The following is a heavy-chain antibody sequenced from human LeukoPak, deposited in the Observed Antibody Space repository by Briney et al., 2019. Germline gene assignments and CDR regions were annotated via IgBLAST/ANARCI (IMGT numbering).Heavy chain of an antibody. Sequence: SVKVSCKASGGTFSSYAISWVRQAPGQGLEWMGGIIPIFGTANYAQKFQGRVTITADKSTSTAYMELSSLRSEDTAVYYCARGIAVAGVLLWFDPWGQGTLVTVSS. V-gene: IGHV1-69*06. CDR3: ARGIAVAGVLLWFDP. CDR1: GGTFSSYA. J-gene: IGHJ5*02. CDR2: IIPIFGTA. D-gene: IGHD6-19*01.